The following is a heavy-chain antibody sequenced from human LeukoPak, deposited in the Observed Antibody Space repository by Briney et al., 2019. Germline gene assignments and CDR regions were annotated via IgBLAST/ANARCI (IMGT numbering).Heavy chain of an antibody. CDR3: ARIRDGYNDAYDI. V-gene: IGHV1-46*01. Sequence: GESLKISCKGSGYTFTNSYIHWVRQAPGQVLEWMGLINPDGGNTNYAQNFQGRVTLTRDTSTSTVYMELSSLRPEDTAIYYCARIRDGYNDAYDIWGQGTVVTVPS. D-gene: IGHD5-24*01. CDR1: GYTFTNSY. CDR2: INPDGGNT. J-gene: IGHJ3*02.